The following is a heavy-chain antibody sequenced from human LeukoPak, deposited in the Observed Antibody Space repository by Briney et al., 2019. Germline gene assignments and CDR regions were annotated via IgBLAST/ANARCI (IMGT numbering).Heavy chain of an antibody. J-gene: IGHJ4*02. V-gene: IGHV4-61*08. D-gene: IGHD3-10*01. Sequence: SETLSLTCTVSGGSISSGGYYWSWIRQHPGKGLEWIGYIYYSGSTNYNPSLKSRVTISVDTSKNQFSLKLSSVTAADTAVYYCARCPTFYGSASLYYFDYWGQGTLVTVSS. CDR1: GGSISSGGYY. CDR3: ARCPTFYGSASLYYFDY. CDR2: IYYSGST.